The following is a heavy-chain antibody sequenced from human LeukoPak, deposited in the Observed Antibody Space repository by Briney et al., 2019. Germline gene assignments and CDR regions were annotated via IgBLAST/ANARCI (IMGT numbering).Heavy chain of an antibody. D-gene: IGHD2-2*01. CDR2: IWYDGSNK. CDR1: GFTFSSYG. V-gene: IGHV3-33*01. Sequence: GGSLRLSCAASGFTFSSYGMHWVRQAPGKGLKWVAVIWYDGSNKYYADSVKGRFTISRDNSKNTLYLQMTSLRAEDTAVYYCARVVGYSSTWYYDHWGQGTLVTVSS. CDR3: ARVVGYSSTWYYDH. J-gene: IGHJ4*02.